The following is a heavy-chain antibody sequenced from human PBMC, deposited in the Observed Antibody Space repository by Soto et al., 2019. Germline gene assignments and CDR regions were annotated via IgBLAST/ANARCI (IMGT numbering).Heavy chain of an antibody. CDR3: AREGGYDNLIDY. Sequence: GGSLRLSCAASGFTFSSYSMNWVRQAPGKGLEWVSSISSSSYIYYADSVRGRFTISRDNAKNSLYLQMNSLRAEDTAVYYCAREGGYDNLIDYWGQGTLVTVSS. CDR1: GFTFSSYS. D-gene: IGHD5-12*01. J-gene: IGHJ4*02. V-gene: IGHV3-21*01. CDR2: ISSSSYI.